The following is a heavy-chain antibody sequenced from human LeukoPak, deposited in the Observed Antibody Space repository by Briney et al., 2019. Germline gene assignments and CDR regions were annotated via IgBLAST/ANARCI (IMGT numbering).Heavy chain of an antibody. Sequence: GGSLRLSCAASGFTFSSYAMHWVRQAPGKGLEWVSVIYSGGSTYYADSVKGRFTISRDNSKNTLYLQMNSLRAEDTAVYYCARDTYYYDSSGYYTVKWGQGTMVTVSS. CDR1: GFTFSSYA. J-gene: IGHJ3*01. D-gene: IGHD3-22*01. CDR3: ARDTYYYDSSGYYTVK. CDR2: IYSGGST. V-gene: IGHV3-53*01.